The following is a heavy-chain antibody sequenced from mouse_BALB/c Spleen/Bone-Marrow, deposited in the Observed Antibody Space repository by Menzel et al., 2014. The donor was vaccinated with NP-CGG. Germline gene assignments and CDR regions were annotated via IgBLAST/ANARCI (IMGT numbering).Heavy chain of an antibody. CDR1: GFSLTNYG. CDR3: ARVTSSAVGAMDY. V-gene: IGHV2-9*02. J-gene: IGHJ4*01. Sequence: QVQLKESGPGLVAPSQSLSITCTVSGFSLTNYGVHWVRQPPGKGLEWLGVIWAGGSTNYNSALMSRLSISKDNSKSQVFLKMNRLQTDDTAMYYCARVTSSAVGAMDYWGQGTSVTVSS. CDR2: IWAGGST. D-gene: IGHD3-2*02.